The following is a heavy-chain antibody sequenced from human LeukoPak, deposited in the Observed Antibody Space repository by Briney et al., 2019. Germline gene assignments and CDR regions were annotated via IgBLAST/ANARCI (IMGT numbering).Heavy chain of an antibody. D-gene: IGHD3-22*01. V-gene: IGHV4-39*02. CDR3: AKDWVDDSSGIDY. J-gene: IGHJ4*02. Sequence: SETLSLTCTVSGGSISSSSYYWGWIRQPPGKGLEWIGSIYYSGSTYYNPSLKSRVTISVDTSKNQFSLKLSSVTAADTAVYYCAKDWVDDSSGIDYWGQGTLVTVSS. CDR1: GGSISSSSYY. CDR2: IYYSGST.